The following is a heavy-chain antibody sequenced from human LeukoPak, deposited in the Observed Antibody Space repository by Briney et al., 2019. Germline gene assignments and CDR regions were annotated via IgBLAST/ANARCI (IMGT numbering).Heavy chain of an antibody. CDR2: IGYDGRNK. D-gene: IGHD3-10*01. CDR3: AKDNAYYYADY. V-gene: IGHV3-30*02. CDR1: GFTFSSYG. J-gene: IGHJ4*02. Sequence: GGSLRLSCAASGFTFSSYGIHWVRQAPGKGLEWVTFIGYDGRNKYYADSVKGRFTISRDNSKNTLYLQMNSLRAEDTAVYYCAKDNAYYYADYWGQGTLVTVSS.